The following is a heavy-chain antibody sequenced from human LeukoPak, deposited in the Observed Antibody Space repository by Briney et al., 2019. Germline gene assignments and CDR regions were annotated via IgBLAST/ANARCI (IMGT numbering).Heavy chain of an antibody. CDR2: IYYRGGT. CDR1: GXSISSYY. D-gene: IGHD4-17*01. CDR3: AKAQTPVTTFDY. J-gene: IGHJ4*02. V-gene: IGHV4-59*01. Sequence: SETLSLTCTVSGXSISSYYWSWIRQPPGKGLEWIGYIYYRGGTNYNPSLKSRVTMSLDTSKNQISLMLSSVTAADTAVYYCAKAQTPVTTFDYWGQGTLVTVSS.